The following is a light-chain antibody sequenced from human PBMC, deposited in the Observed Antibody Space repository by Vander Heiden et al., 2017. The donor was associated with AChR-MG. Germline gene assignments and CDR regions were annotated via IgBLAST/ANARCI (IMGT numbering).Light chain of an antibody. J-gene: IGLJ2*01. CDR1: TSDFGGYNY. CDR2: EVS. CDR3: CSYTSTSTLV. V-gene: IGLV2-14*01. Sequence: QSALTQPASVSGSPGQSITISCTRTTSDFGGYNYVSWYQHHPGKAPKLMIYEVSNRPSGVSNRFSGSKSGNTASLTISGLQAEDEANYYCCSYTSTSTLVFGGGTKLTVL.